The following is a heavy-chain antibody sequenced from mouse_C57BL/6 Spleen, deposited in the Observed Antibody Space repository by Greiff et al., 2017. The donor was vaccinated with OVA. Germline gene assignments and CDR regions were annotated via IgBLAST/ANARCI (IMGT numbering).Heavy chain of an antibody. V-gene: IGHV1-69*01. CDR3: ARKDGYYSYYAMDD. Sequence: QVQLQQPGAELVMPGASVKLSCKASGYTFTSYWMHWVKQRPGQGLEWIGEIDPSDSYTNYNQKFKGKSTLTVDKSSSTAYMQLSSLTSEDSAVDYCARKDGYYSYYAMDDWGQGTSVTVSS. CDR2: IDPSDSYT. CDR1: GYTFTSYW. D-gene: IGHD2-3*01. J-gene: IGHJ4*01.